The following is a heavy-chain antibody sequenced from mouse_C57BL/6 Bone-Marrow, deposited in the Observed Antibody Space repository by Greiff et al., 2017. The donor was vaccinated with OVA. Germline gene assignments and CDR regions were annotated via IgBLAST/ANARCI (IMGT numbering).Heavy chain of an antibody. J-gene: IGHJ4*01. CDR1: GYTFTDYY. Sequence: QVQLQQSGAELVRPGASVKLSCKASGYTFTDYYINWVKQRPGQGLEWIARIYPGSGNTYYNEKFKGKATLTAEKSSSTAYMQLSSLTSEDSAVYFCERADYYGSSYYAMDYWGQGTSVTVSS. V-gene: IGHV1-76*01. D-gene: IGHD1-1*01. CDR2: IYPGSGNT. CDR3: ERADYYGSSYYAMDY.